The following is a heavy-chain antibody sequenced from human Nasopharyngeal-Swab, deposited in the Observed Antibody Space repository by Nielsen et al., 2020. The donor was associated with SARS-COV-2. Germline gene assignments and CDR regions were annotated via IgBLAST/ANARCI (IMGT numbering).Heavy chain of an antibody. J-gene: IGHJ4*02. V-gene: IGHV3-48*02. Sequence: GGSLRLSCAASGFTFSSYSMNWARHAPGKGLEWVSYISSSGRTIYYEDSVKGRFTISRDNAKNSVFLQMNSLRDEDTAVYYCARNLSGDYVIDYWGRGTLVTVSS. CDR3: ARNLSGDYVIDY. D-gene: IGHD4-17*01. CDR1: GFTFSSYS. CDR2: ISSSGRTI.